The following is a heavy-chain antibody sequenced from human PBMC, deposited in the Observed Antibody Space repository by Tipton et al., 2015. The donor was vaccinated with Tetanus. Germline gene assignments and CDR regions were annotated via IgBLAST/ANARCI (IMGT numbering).Heavy chain of an antibody. J-gene: IGHJ4*02. Sequence: TLSLTCAVSGGSIHTGDYAWSWIRQPPGKGLEWLGHMYLSGSASYNPSLQSRIAFSLDGSRNQFSLMLMSVTAADTAVYYCVACSGGSCYLRFFDHWGQGALVTVSS. CDR3: VACSGGSCYLRFFDH. V-gene: IGHV4-30-2*01. CDR1: GGSIHTGDYA. D-gene: IGHD2-15*01. CDR2: MYLSGSA.